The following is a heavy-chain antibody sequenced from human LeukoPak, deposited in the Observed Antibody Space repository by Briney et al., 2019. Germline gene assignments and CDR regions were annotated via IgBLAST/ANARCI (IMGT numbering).Heavy chain of an antibody. D-gene: IGHD1-1*01. Sequence: PSETLSLTCTVSGGSISNFYWSWIRRPPGKGLEWIGFIYSSGSTNYNPSLKSRVTISVGTSKNQFSLNLSSVTAADTAVYYCARVRDQRIDYWGQGTLVTVSS. CDR1: GGSISNFY. CDR3: ARVRDQRIDY. J-gene: IGHJ4*02. CDR2: IYSSGST. V-gene: IGHV4-59*01.